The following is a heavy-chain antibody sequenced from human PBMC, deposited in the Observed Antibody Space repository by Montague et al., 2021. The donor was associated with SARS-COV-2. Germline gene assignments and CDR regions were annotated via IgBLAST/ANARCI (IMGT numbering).Heavy chain of an antibody. CDR3: VRYSGWFYFDF. J-gene: IGHJ4*02. D-gene: IGHD6-19*01. V-gene: IGHV6-1*01. CDR1: GDSVSSNGVA. Sequence: CAISGDSVSSNGVAWSWIRQSPSLDLGWLGRTYYRSKWYSDYAPSVRGRLTVNPDASKNEFSLELNYVTPEDTAVYYCVRYSGWFYFDFWGQGTLVTVSS. CDR2: TYYRSKWYS.